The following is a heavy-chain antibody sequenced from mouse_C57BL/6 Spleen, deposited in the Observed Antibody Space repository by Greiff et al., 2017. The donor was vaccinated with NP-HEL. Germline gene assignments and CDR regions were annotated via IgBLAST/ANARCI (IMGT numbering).Heavy chain of an antibody. CDR1: EFTFSSYA. J-gene: IGHJ4*01. V-gene: IGHV5-4*03. CDR2: ISDGGGYT. CDR3: ARGDDGYPYYYAMDY. Sequence: DVMLVESGGGLVKPGGSLKLSCAASEFTFSSYAMSWVRQTPEKRLEWVATISDGGGYTYYPDNVKGRFTISRDNAKNNLYLQMSHLKSEDTAMYYCARGDDGYPYYYAMDYWGQGTSVTVSS. D-gene: IGHD2-3*01.